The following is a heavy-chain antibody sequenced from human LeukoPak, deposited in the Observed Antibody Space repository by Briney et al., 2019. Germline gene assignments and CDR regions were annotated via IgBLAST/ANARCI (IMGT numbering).Heavy chain of an antibody. D-gene: IGHD6-19*01. Sequence: SETLSLTCTVSGGSISSHYWSWIRQPSGKGLEWIGYIYYSGSTNYNPSLKSRVTMSVDTSKNQFSLKLSSVTAADTAVYYCARVAGIAVAGKAFDYWGQGTLVTVSS. CDR2: IYYSGST. CDR3: ARVAGIAVAGKAFDY. V-gene: IGHV4-59*11. CDR1: GGSISSHY. J-gene: IGHJ4*02.